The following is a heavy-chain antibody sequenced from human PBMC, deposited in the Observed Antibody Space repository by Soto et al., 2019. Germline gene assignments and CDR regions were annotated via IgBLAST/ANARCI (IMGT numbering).Heavy chain of an antibody. J-gene: IGHJ4*02. CDR3: VLDGDFSTGSGKDY. CDR1: GFNFNNYG. V-gene: IGHV3-33*01. D-gene: IGHD3-10*01. CDR2: IWFNGINK. Sequence: QVQLVESGGGVVQPGRSLRLSCAASGFNFNNYGMHWVRQAPGKGLEWVAFIWFNGINKYYAESVKGRLAISRDNSENSLFLQMDSLRFDDTGVYYCVLDGDFSTGSGKDYWGQVTLVTVSS.